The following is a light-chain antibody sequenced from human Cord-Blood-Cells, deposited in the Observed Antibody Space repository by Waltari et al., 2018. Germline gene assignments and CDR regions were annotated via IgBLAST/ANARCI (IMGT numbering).Light chain of an antibody. CDR2: YDS. CDR3: QVWDSSSDHHV. V-gene: IGLV3-21*04. CDR1: NIGSKS. J-gene: IGLJ1*01. Sequence: SYVLTQPHSVSVAPGKPARITCGGNNIGSKSVHWYQQKPGQAPVLVIYYDSDRPSGIPERFSGSNSRNTATLTISRVEAGDEADYYCQVWDSSSDHHVFGTGTKVTVL.